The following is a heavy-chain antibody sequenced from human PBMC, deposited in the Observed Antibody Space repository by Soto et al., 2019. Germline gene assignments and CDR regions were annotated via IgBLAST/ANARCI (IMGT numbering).Heavy chain of an antibody. D-gene: IGHD3-16*01. CDR1: GFTFSDHY. CDR2: TRNKANSYTT. CDR3: ARSPLY. Sequence: EVQLVESGGGLVQPGGSRRLSCAASGFTFSDHYMDWVRQAPGKGLEWVGRTRNKANSYTTEYAASVKGRFTISRDDSKNSLYLQMNSLKTEDTAVYYCARSPLYWGQGTMVTVSS. J-gene: IGHJ3*01. V-gene: IGHV3-72*01.